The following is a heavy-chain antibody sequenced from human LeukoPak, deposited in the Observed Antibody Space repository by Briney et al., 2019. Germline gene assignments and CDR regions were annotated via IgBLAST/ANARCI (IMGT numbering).Heavy chain of an antibody. V-gene: IGHV3-21*01. Sequence: PGGSLRLSCAASGFTFSSYSMNWVRQAPGKGLEWVSSISSSSSYIYYADSVKGRFTISRDNAKNSLYLQMNSLRAEDTAVYYCARFTVTTGVYYSDYWGQGTLVTVSS. D-gene: IGHD4-17*01. CDR2: ISSSSSYI. CDR3: ARFTVTTGVYYSDY. CDR1: GFTFSSYS. J-gene: IGHJ4*02.